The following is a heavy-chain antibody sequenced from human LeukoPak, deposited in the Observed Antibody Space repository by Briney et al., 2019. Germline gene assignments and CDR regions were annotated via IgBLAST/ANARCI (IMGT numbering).Heavy chain of an antibody. CDR1: GGSFSSSY. CDR3: ARGYSGNYLRFDP. J-gene: IGHJ5*02. V-gene: IGHV4-4*07. CDR2: IYTSGST. D-gene: IGHD1-26*01. Sequence: SETLSLTCTVSGGSFSSSYWSWIRQPAGKGLEWIGRIYTSGSTDFNPSLKSRVTISIDKSKNQISLKLNSVTAADTAVYYCARGYSGNYLRFDPWGQGTLVTVSS.